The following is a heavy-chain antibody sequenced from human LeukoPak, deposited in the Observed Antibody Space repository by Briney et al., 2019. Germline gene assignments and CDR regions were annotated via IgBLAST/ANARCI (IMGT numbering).Heavy chain of an antibody. J-gene: IGHJ4*02. CDR1: GFTFSSYS. CDR2: ISGRSNYI. V-gene: IGHV3-21*01. CDR3: ARQSSGRYSGPFDY. D-gene: IGHD1-26*01. Sequence: GGSLRLSCAASGFTFSSYSMNWVRQAPGKGLEWVSFISGRSNYIYYADSVRGRFTISRDNAKNSLYLQMNSLRAEDTAVFYCARQSSGRYSGPFDYWGLGTLVTVSS.